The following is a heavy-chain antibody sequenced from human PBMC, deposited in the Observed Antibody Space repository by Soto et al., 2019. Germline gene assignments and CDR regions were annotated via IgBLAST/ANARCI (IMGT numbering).Heavy chain of an antibody. Sequence: QVQLVQSGAEVKKPGASVKVACKASGYTFTSYAMHWVRQAPGQRLEWMGWINAGNGNTKYSQKTQGRVTITRDTSASTAYMELRSLRSEDTAVYYCARAAEGGGGSYPAGLFYYSYYGMDVWGQGTTVTVSS. CDR1: GYTFTSYA. CDR3: ARAAEGGGGSYPAGLFYYSYYGMDV. J-gene: IGHJ6*02. V-gene: IGHV1-3*01. CDR2: INAGNGNT. D-gene: IGHD1-26*01.